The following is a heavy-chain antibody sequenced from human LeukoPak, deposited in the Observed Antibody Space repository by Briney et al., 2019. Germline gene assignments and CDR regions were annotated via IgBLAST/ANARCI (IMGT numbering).Heavy chain of an antibody. V-gene: IGHV3-9*01. J-gene: IGHJ4*02. CDR3: ARDSYGDYSFDY. D-gene: IGHD4-17*01. Sequence: GGSLRLSCAASGFTFDDYAMHWVRQAPGKGLEWVSGISWNSGSIGYADSVKGRFTISRDNAKNSLYLQMNSLRAEDTAVYYCARDSYGDYSFDYWGQGTLVTVSS. CDR2: ISWNSGSI. CDR1: GFTFDDYA.